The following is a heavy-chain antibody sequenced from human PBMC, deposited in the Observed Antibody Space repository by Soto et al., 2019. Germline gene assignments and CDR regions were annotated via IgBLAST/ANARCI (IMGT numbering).Heavy chain of an antibody. J-gene: IGHJ2*01. CDR3: GRAGGGNSSGSEFDL. D-gene: IGHD3-22*01. CDR1: GGTFSSYA. V-gene: IGHV1-69*01. CDR2: IIPIFGTA. Sequence: QVQLVQSGAEVKKPGSSVKVSCKASGGTFSSYAISWVRQAPGQGLEWMGGIIPIFGTANYAQKFQGRVTITADESTNTAYMALSSLRSEDTAVYYCGRAGGGNSSGSEFDLWGRGTLVTVSS.